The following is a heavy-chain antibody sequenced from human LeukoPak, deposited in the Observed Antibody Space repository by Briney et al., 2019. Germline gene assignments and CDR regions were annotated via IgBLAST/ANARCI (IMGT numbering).Heavy chain of an antibody. CDR2: IYTSGST. V-gene: IGHV4-4*07. Sequence: SETLSLTCTVSGGSISSYYWSWIRQPAGKGLEWIGRIYTSGSTNYNPSLKSRVTISVDTSKNQFSLKLSSVTAADTAVYYCARDFTTPSGSDAFDIWGQGTMVTVSS. J-gene: IGHJ3*02. CDR1: GGSISSYY. CDR3: ARDFTTPSGSDAFDI. D-gene: IGHD6-19*01.